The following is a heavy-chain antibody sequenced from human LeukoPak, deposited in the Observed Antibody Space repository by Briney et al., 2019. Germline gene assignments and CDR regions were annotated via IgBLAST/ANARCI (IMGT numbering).Heavy chain of an antibody. V-gene: IGHV3-23*01. J-gene: IGHJ4*02. D-gene: IGHD1-26*01. CDR3: AKGPGGNYWVHFDY. Sequence: GGSLRLSCAASGFTFSSYTMSWVRQAPGKGLEWVSSIYGSGGTSYYADSVKGRFTISRDNSKNTLYLQMDSLRGEDMAVYYCAKGPGGNYWVHFDYWGQGTLVTVSS. CDR1: GFTFSSYT. CDR2: IYGSGGTS.